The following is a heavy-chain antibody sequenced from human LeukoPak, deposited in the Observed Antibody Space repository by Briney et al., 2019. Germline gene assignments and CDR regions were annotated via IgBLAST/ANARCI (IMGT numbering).Heavy chain of an antibody. D-gene: IGHD2-15*01. Sequence: GASVKVSCKASGYTFTSYDINWVRQATGQGLEWMGWMNPNSGNTGYAQKFQGRVTMTTDTSTSTAYMELRTLRSDDTAVYYCAREDRGYYFDYWGQGTLVTVSS. CDR1: GYTFTSYD. V-gene: IGHV1-8*02. CDR3: AREDRGYYFDY. CDR2: MNPNSGNT. J-gene: IGHJ4*02.